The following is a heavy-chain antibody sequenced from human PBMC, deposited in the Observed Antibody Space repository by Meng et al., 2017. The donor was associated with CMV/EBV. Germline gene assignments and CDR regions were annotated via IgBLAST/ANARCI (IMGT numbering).Heavy chain of an antibody. CDR3: AREVRYCSSTGCYRFDP. CDR2: IYCSGST. Sequence: SETLSLTCTVSGCSISSYYWSWIRQPPGKGLEWIGYIYCSGSTNYNPSLKSRGSISVDTSKNQFSLKLSTRTAAHTAVYCCAREVRYCSSTGCYRFDPWGQRTLVTVSS. CDR1: GCSISSYY. J-gene: IGHJ5*02. V-gene: IGHV4-59*01. D-gene: IGHD2-2*01.